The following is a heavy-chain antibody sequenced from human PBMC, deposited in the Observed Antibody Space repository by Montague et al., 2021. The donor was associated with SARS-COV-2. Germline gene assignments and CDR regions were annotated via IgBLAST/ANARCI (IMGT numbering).Heavy chain of an antibody. CDR1: GGSISSSSYY. CDR3: ARHPRYCGYQHGDY. Sequence: SETLSLTCTVSGGSISSSSYYWGWIRQPPGKGLEWIGSIYYSGSTYYNPSLKSRVTISVDTSKNQFSLKLSSVTAADTAVYYCARHPRYCGYQHGDYWGQGTLVTVSS. V-gene: IGHV4-39*01. D-gene: IGHD5-12*01. J-gene: IGHJ4*02. CDR2: IYYSGST.